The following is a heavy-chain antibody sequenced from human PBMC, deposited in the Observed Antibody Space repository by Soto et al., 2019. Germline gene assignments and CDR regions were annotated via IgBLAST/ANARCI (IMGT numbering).Heavy chain of an antibody. D-gene: IGHD3-22*01. J-gene: IGHJ4*02. CDR2: ISSSSSYI. Sequence: EVQLVESGGGLVKPGGSLRLSCAASGFTFSSYSMNWVRQAPGKGLEWVSSISSSSSYIYYADSVKGRFTISRDNAKNSQYLQMNSLRAEDTAVYYCARDTYYYDSSGRATDWGQGTLVTVSS. CDR1: GFTFSSYS. CDR3: ARDTYYYDSSGRATD. V-gene: IGHV3-21*01.